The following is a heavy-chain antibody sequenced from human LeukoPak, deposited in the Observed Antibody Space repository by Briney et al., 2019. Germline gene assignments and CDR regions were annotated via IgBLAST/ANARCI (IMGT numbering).Heavy chain of an antibody. D-gene: IGHD3-10*01. CDR1: GFTFSSYW. Sequence: PGGSLRLSCAASGFTFSSYWMSWVRQAPGKGLEWVANIKQDGSEKYYVDSVKGRFTISRDNAKNSLYLQMNSLRAEDTAVYYCSRGRLWFGGLGDAFDIWGQGTMVTVSS. CDR2: IKQDGSEK. CDR3: SRGRLWFGGLGDAFDI. V-gene: IGHV3-7*03. J-gene: IGHJ3*02.